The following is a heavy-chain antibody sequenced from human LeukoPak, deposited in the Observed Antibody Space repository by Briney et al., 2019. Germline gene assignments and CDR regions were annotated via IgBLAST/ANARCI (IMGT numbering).Heavy chain of an antibody. J-gene: IGHJ4*02. CDR1: GFTFDDYA. V-gene: IGHV3-9*01. Sequence: GGSLRLSCAASGFTFDDYAMHWVRQAPGKGLEWVSGISWNSGSIGYADSVKGRFTISRDNAKNSLYLQMNSLRAEDTALYYCAKDIDAYYDSSGYVYWGQGTLVTVSS. CDR3: AKDIDAYYDSSGYVY. D-gene: IGHD3-22*01. CDR2: ISWNSGSI.